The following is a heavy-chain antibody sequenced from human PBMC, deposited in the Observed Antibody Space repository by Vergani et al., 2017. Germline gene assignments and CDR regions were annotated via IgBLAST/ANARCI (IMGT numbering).Heavy chain of an antibody. D-gene: IGHD5-12*01. CDR2: ISGSGGST. Sequence: EVQLLESGGGLVQPGGSLRLSCAASGFPFSSYAMSWVRQAPGKGLEWVSAISGSGGSTYYADSVKGRFTISRDNSKNTLYLQMNSLRAEDTAVYYCARDIVATIHHFDYWGQGTLVTVSS. V-gene: IGHV3-23*01. CDR3: ARDIVATIHHFDY. J-gene: IGHJ4*02. CDR1: GFPFSSYA.